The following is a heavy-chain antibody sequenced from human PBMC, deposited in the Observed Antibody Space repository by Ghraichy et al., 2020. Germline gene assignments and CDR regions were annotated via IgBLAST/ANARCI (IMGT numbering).Heavy chain of an antibody. CDR3: ARNGEDITIFGVVPGYYMDV. D-gene: IGHD3-3*01. CDR1: GYTFTSYG. CDR2: ISAYNGNT. J-gene: IGHJ6*03. Sequence: ASVKVSCKASGYTFTSYGISWVRQAPGQGLEWMGWISAYNGNTNYAQKLQGRVTMTTDTSTSTAYMELRSLRSDDTAVYYCARNGEDITIFGVVPGYYMDVWGKGTTVTVSS. V-gene: IGHV1-18*01.